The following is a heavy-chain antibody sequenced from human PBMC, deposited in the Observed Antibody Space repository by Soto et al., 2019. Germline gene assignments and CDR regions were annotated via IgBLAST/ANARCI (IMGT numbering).Heavy chain of an antibody. D-gene: IGHD6-6*01. CDR1: GGSFSGYY. V-gene: IGHV4-34*01. Sequence: PSETLSLTCAVYGGSFSGYYWSWIRQPPGKGLEWIGEINHSGSTNYNPSLKSRVTISRDNAKNSLYLQMNGLRAEDTAVYYCARDLQAYSSYTFDCWGQGTLVTVSS. J-gene: IGHJ5*01. CDR3: ARDLQAYSSYTFDC. CDR2: INHSGST.